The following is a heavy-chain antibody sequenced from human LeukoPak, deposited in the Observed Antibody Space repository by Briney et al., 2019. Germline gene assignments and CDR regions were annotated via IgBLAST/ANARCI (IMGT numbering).Heavy chain of an antibody. J-gene: IGHJ4*02. D-gene: IGHD1-14*01. CDR1: GFTFGGYG. V-gene: IGHV3-33*01. CDR2: IYYDGSRA. CDR3: TRYNNDHFDY. Sequence: GGSLRLSCAGSGFTFGGYGMHWFRQTPGKGLEGVAVIYYDGSRAFYADSVKGRFTISRDNSKNTMSVHMDDLRAEDTAFYYCTRYNNDHFDYWGQGTLVPVSS.